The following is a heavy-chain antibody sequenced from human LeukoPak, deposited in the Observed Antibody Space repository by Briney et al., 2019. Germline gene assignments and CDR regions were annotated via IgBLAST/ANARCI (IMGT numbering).Heavy chain of an antibody. Sequence: PGGSLKISCKGSGYSFSIYWIAWVRQMPGKGLEWMVIIYPGDSDARYSPSFQGQVTISADSSISTAYLQWSSLKASDTAMYYCARQGGGGNSDRYFDYWGQGTLVTVSS. CDR2: IYPGDSDA. CDR1: GYSFSIYW. V-gene: IGHV5-51*01. J-gene: IGHJ4*02. CDR3: ARQGGGGNSDRYFDY. D-gene: IGHD4-23*01.